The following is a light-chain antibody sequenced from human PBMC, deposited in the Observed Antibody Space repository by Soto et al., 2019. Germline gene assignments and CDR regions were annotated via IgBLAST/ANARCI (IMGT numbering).Light chain of an antibody. CDR2: AAS. CDR1: QGISSS. Sequence: DIQMTQSPSSLSASVGDRVTITCRASQGISSSLAWYQHKPGKVPELLIYAASTLHSGVPSRFSGSGSGTDFTLTIISLHPEDVATYYCQEYYSPPFTFGPGTKVNFK. CDR3: QEYYSPPFT. J-gene: IGKJ3*01. V-gene: IGKV1-27*01.